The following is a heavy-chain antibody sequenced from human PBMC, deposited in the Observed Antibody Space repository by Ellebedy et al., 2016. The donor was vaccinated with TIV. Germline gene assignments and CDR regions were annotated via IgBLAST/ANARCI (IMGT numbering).Heavy chain of an antibody. V-gene: IGHV4-34*01. Sequence: SETLSLXXAVYGGSFSGYYWSWIRQPPGKGLEWIGEINHSGSTNYNPSLKSRVTISVDTSKNQFSLKLSSVTAADTAVYYCARGRSSGLFYYYGMDVWGQGTTVTVSS. CDR3: ARGRSSGLFYYYGMDV. D-gene: IGHD6-19*01. CDR2: INHSGST. CDR1: GGSFSGYY. J-gene: IGHJ6*02.